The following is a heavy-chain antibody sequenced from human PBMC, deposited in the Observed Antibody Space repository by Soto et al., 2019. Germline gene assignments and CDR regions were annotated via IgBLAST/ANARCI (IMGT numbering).Heavy chain of an antibody. CDR3: ARDPRRLGQGI. J-gene: IGHJ3*02. CDR2: IYYSGST. V-gene: IGHV4-31*03. Sequence: SETLSLTCTVSGGSISSGGYYWSWIRQHPGKGLEWIGYIYYSGSTYYNPSHKSRVTISVDTSKNQFSLKLSSVTAADTAVYYCARDPRRLGQGIWGQGTMVTVSS. CDR1: GGSISSGGYY.